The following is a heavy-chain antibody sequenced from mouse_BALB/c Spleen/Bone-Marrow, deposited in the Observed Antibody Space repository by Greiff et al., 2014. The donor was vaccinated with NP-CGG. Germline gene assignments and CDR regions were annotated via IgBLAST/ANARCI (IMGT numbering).Heavy chain of an antibody. Sequence: EVQLQQSGPELVKPGASVKMSCKASGYTFTSYVMHWVKQKPGQGLEWIGYINPYNDGTKYNEKSKGKATLTSDKSSSTAYMELSSLTSEDSAVYYCARWRYPYAMDYWGQGTSVTVSS. CDR2: INPYNDGT. D-gene: IGHD5-1-1*01. CDR1: GYTFTSYV. J-gene: IGHJ4*01. V-gene: IGHV1-14*01. CDR3: ARWRYPYAMDY.